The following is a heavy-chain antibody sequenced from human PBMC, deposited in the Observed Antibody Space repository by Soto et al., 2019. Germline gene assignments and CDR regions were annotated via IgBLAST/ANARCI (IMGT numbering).Heavy chain of an antibody. CDR1: GYTFTSYA. Sequence: ASVKVSCKASGYTFTSYAMHWVRQAPGQRLEWMGWINAGNGNTKYSQKFQGRVTITRDTSASTAYMELSSLRSEDTAVYYCAREGDYCGGDCYSRDYNWLDPWGQGTLVTVSS. CDR3: AREGDYCGGDCYSRDYNWLDP. V-gene: IGHV1-3*01. J-gene: IGHJ5*02. CDR2: INAGNGNT. D-gene: IGHD2-21*02.